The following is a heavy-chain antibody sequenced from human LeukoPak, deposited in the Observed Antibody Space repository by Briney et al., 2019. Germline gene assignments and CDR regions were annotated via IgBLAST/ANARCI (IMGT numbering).Heavy chain of an antibody. Sequence: ASVKLSCTASGYRFKTYGISWVRQAPGQGLEWMGWINAYSGNTDYTENLQGRVTMATDTSTATAFMELRILRSDDTAVYYCVFGECSSTSCYPRRDYWGQGTLVTVSS. V-gene: IGHV1-18*01. J-gene: IGHJ4*02. CDR1: GYRFKTYG. CDR3: VFGECSSTSCYPRRDY. CDR2: INAYSGNT. D-gene: IGHD2-2*01.